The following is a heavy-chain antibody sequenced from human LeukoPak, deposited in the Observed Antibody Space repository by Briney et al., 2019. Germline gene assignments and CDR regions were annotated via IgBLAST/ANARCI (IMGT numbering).Heavy chain of an antibody. CDR1: GFTFSNAW. CDR2: IKSKTDGGTT. V-gene: IGHV3-15*01. D-gene: IGHD1-26*01. CDR3: TTDQVGANTPRWDY. Sequence: PGGSLRLSCAASGFTFSNAWMSWVRQAPGKGLEWVGRIKSKTDGGTTDYAAPVKGRFTISRDDSKNTLYLQMNGLKTEDTAVYYCTTDQVGANTPRWDYWGQGTLVTVSS. J-gene: IGHJ4*02.